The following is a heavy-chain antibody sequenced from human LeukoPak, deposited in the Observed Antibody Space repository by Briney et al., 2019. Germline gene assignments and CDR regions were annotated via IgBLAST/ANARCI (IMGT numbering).Heavy chain of an antibody. CDR2: INWNGGST. CDR1: GFTFDDYG. CDR3: ARAIGVAVAGTDHFDY. J-gene: IGHJ4*02. D-gene: IGHD6-19*01. Sequence: GGSLRLSCAASGFTFDDYGMSWVRQAPGKGLEWVSGINWNGGSTGYADSVKGRFTISRDNAKNSLYLQMNSLRAEDTALYYCARAIGVAVAGTDHFDYWGQGTLVTVSS. V-gene: IGHV3-20*04.